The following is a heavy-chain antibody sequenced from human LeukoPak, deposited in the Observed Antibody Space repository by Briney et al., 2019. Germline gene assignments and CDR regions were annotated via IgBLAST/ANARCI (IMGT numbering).Heavy chain of an antibody. J-gene: IGHJ3*01. CDR2: IYYSGST. CDR3: ARPDDGAFDF. D-gene: IGHD5-24*01. Sequence: SETLSLTCSVSGYSITSGYYWGWIRPPPGKGLEWIGNIYYSGSTYYNPSLKSRVTISLDTSKNQFSLKLSSVTAADTAVYYCARPDDGAFDFWGQGTMVTVST. CDR1: GYSITSGYY. V-gene: IGHV4-38-2*02.